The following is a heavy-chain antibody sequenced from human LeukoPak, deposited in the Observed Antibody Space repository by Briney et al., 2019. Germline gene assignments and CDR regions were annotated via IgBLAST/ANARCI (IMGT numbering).Heavy chain of an antibody. D-gene: IGHD1-26*01. CDR3: AKGFMGSVGAYFGY. V-gene: IGHV3-30*04. CDR2: ISSDGSST. CDR1: GISFSNYA. J-gene: IGHJ4*02. Sequence: GGSLRLSCVASGISFSNYAMDWVRQTPGRRLERVAVISSDGSSTFYADSVKGRFTISRDNSKNTLYLQMNSLRAEDTAVYYCAKGFMGSVGAYFGYWGQGTLVTVSS.